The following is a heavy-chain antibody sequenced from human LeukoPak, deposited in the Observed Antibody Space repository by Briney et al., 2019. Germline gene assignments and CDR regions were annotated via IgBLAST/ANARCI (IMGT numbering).Heavy chain of an antibody. CDR3: ARGGFGYCSGGSCYLNWFDP. V-gene: IGHV4-34*01. CDR2: INHSGST. J-gene: IGHJ5*02. Sequence: SETLSLTCTVSGGSISSYYWSWIRQPPGKGLEWIGEINHSGSTNYNPSLKSRVTISVDTSKNQFSLKLSSVTAADTAVYYCARGGFGYCSGGSCYLNWFDPWGQGTLVTVSS. D-gene: IGHD2-15*01. CDR1: GGSISSYY.